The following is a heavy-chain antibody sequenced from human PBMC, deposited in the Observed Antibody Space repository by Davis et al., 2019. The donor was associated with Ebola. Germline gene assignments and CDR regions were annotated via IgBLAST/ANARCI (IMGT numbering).Heavy chain of an antibody. CDR1: GGSISSYY. CDR2: IYYSGST. CDR3: ARVTGYSYGYGGSCSFGMDV. J-gene: IGHJ6*02. D-gene: IGHD5-18*01. V-gene: IGHV4-59*01. Sequence: PSETLSLTCTVSGGSISSYYWSWIRQPPGKGLEWFGYIYYSGSTNYNPSLKSRVTISVDTSKNQFSLKLSSVTAADTAVYYCARVTGYSYGYGGSCSFGMDVWGQGTTVTVSS.